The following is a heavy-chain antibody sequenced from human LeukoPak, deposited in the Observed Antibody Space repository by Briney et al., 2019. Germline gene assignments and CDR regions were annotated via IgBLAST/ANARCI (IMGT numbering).Heavy chain of an antibody. J-gene: IGHJ2*01. CDR2: IYADGST. Sequence: PSQTLSLTCSVSGDSISSADYYWNWIRQPANKGLEWIGRIYADGSTDYNPSLRSRVTISVDTSENQFSLDLSSVTDADTAIYYCARSPRWFFDLWGRGTLVTVSS. V-gene: IGHV4-61*02. CDR1: GDSISSADYY. CDR3: ARSPRWFFDL.